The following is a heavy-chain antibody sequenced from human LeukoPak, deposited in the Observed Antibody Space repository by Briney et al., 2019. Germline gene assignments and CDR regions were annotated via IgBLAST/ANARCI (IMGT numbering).Heavy chain of an antibody. CDR1: GFTFSHYD. J-gene: IGHJ1*01. CDR3: ANIEATGYEYFQH. CDR2: ISGSGSNT. D-gene: IGHD1-1*01. V-gene: IGHV3-23*01. Sequence: PGGSLRLSCAASGFTFSHYDMSWVRQAPGKGLEWVSGISGSGSNTFYADSVKGRFTISRDNSKTTLYLQMRSLRAEDTAVYYCANIEATGYEYFQHWGQGTLVSVSS.